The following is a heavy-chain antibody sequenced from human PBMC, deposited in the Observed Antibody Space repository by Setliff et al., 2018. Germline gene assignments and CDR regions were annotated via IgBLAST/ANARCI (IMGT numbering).Heavy chain of an antibody. CDR3: TKEYVVISFVANTHSHYGMDV. CDR1: GASIRSGSHY. V-gene: IGHV4-61*09. D-gene: IGHD2-21*01. CDR2: IYTSGTT. Sequence: SETLSLTCTVSGASIRSGSHYWSWIRQSAERGLEWIGHIYTSGTTDYSPSFKSRVSISADTSKNLVSLKLHSVTAADTAVYYCTKEYVVISFVANTHSHYGMDVWGQGTTATVSS. J-gene: IGHJ6*02.